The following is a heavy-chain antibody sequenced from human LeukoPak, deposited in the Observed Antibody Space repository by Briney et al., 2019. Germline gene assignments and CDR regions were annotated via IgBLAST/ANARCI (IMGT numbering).Heavy chain of an antibody. Sequence: TETLSLTCAVYGGSLGGYYWSWIRQPPGKGLEWIGEINHSGSTNYNPSLKSRVTISADASKKQFSLTLSSVTAADTAVYYCARRVVVAALGYWGQGALVTVSS. CDR2: INHSGST. CDR3: ARRVVVAALGY. V-gene: IGHV4-34*01. D-gene: IGHD2-15*01. J-gene: IGHJ4*02. CDR1: GGSLGGYY.